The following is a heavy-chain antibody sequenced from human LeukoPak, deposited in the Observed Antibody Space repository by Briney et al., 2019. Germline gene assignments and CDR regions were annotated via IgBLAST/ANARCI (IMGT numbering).Heavy chain of an antibody. CDR1: GFSFSDYY. V-gene: IGHV3-11*01. D-gene: IGHD3-3*01. Sequence: GGSLRLSCAASGFSFSDYYMTWIRQAPGKGLEWISNINQNSYTMYYADSVKGRFTISRDNAKSSLYLHMNSLRVEDTAVYYCARDFWGAYRVDFYDYWGQEAQVTVSS. CDR2: INQNSYTM. CDR3: ARDFWGAYRVDFYDY. J-gene: IGHJ4*02.